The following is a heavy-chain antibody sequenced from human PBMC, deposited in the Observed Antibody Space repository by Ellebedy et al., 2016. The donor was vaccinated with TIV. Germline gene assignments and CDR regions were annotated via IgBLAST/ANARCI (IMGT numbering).Heavy chain of an antibody. CDR1: GFTFSSHD. V-gene: IGHV3-13*01. CDR2: ITSAGDT. J-gene: IGHJ4*02. Sequence: PGGSLRLSCAASGFTFSSHDMHWVRQPTGKGLEWVSGITSAGDTYYLGSVKGRFIISRDNAKNSLYLQMNSLRAEDTAVYYCARDYYDSSGSRGYFDYWGQGTLVTVSS. CDR3: ARDYYDSSGSRGYFDY. D-gene: IGHD3-22*01.